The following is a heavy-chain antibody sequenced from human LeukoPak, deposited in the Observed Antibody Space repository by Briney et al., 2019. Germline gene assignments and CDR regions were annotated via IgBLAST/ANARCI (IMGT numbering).Heavy chain of an antibody. CDR3: ARDSGSYYNWFDA. J-gene: IGHJ5*02. V-gene: IGHV4-61*01. Sequence: SETLSLTCTVSGGSVSSGSYYWSWIRQPPGKGLEWIGYIYYSGSTNYNPSLKSRVTISVDTSKNQFSLKLSSVTAADTAVYYCARDSGSYYNWFDAWGQGTLVTVSS. D-gene: IGHD1-26*01. CDR2: IYYSGST. CDR1: GGSVSSGSYY.